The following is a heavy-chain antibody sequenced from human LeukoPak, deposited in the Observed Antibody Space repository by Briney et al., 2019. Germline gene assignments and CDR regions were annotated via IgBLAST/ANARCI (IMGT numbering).Heavy chain of an antibody. J-gene: IGHJ4*02. CDR2: ISYDGSNK. CDR1: GFTFSSYA. V-gene: IGHV3-30*04. CDR3: ARDYLWVVGATAYYFDY. D-gene: IGHD1-26*01. Sequence: PGGSLRLSCAVSGFTFSSYAMHWVRQAPGKGLEWVAVISYDGSNKYYADSVKGRFTISRDNSKNTLYLQMNSLRAEDTAVYYCARDYLWVVGATAYYFDYWGQGTLVTVSS.